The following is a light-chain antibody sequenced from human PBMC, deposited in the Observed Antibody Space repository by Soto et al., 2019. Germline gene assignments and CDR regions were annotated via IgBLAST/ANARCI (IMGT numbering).Light chain of an antibody. CDR1: SSDVGAYNY. CDR3: KSYTGGETTYV. J-gene: IGLJ1*01. Sequence: QSALTQPASVSGSPGQSITLSCTGTSSDVGAYNYVSWYQQHPGKVPKLMIYDVSNRPSGVSNRFSGSKSGNTASLTISGLQADDEADYYCKSYTGGETTYVFGAGTKVTVL. CDR2: DVS. V-gene: IGLV2-14*01.